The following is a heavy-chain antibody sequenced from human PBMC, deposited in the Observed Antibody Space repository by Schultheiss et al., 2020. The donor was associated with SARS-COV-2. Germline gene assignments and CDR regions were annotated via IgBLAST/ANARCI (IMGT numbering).Heavy chain of an antibody. V-gene: IGHV3-23*01. J-gene: IGHJ6*02. CDR1: GFTFSSYG. CDR2: ISASGDST. D-gene: IGHD3-10*01. CDR3: AREATMVQGVVYYYYGMDV. Sequence: GGSLRLSCAASGFTFSSYGMHWVRQAPGKGLEWVTAISASGDSTYYADSVKGRFTISRDNSKNTLYLQMNSLRAEDTAVYYCAREATMVQGVVYYYYGMDVWGQGTTVTVSS.